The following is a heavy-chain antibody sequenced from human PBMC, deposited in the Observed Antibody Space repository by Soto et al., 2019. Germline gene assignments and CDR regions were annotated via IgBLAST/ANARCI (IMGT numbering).Heavy chain of an antibody. D-gene: IGHD6-13*01. V-gene: IGHV3-30-3*01. CDR3: ARDKGSTVTGFFDY. J-gene: IGHJ4*02. CDR1: GFTFSSYA. CDR2: ISYDGSNK. Sequence: VQLVESGGGLVQPGGSLRLSCAASGFTFSSYAMHWVRQAPGKGLEWVAVISYDGSNKYYADSVKGRFTISRDNSKNTLYLQMNSLRAEDTAVYYCARDKGSTVTGFFDYWGQGTLVTVSS.